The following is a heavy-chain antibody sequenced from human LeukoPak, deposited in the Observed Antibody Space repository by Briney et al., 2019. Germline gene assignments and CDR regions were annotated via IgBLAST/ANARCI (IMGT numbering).Heavy chain of an antibody. Sequence: SETLSLTCTVSGYSISSGYYGGWIRQPPGKGLEWIGSIYHSGSTYYIPSLKSRATISVDTSKNQFSLKLSSVTAADTAVYYCARDVRPTDPLSLWFGEEYYYYHMDVWGKGTTVTISS. J-gene: IGHJ6*03. CDR3: ARDVRPTDPLSLWFGEEYYYYHMDV. V-gene: IGHV4-38-2*02. CDR2: IYHSGST. D-gene: IGHD3-10*01. CDR1: GYSISSGYY.